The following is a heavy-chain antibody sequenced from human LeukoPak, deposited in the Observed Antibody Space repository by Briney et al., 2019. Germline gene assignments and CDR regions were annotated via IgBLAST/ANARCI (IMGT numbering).Heavy chain of an antibody. J-gene: IGHJ6*03. D-gene: IGHD5-18*01. CDR3: ARTTEGGYTYDYFYYYYMDV. V-gene: IGHV4-59*01. CDR2: IYYSGST. Sequence: PSETLSLTCTVSGGSISTYYWSWIRQPPGKGLEWIGYIYYSGSTNYNPSLKSRVTISVDTSKNQFSLKLSSVTAADTAVYYCARTTEGGYTYDYFYYYYMDVWGKGTTVTISS. CDR1: GGSISTYY.